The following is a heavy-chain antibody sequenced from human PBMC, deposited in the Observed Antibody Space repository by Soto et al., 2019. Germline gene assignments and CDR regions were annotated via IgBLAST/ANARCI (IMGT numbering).Heavy chain of an antibody. V-gene: IGHV3-30-3*01. D-gene: IGHD3-16*02. Sequence: QVQLVESGGGVVQPGRSLRLSCAASGFTFSSYAIHWVRQAPGKGLEWVAVISYDGSNKYYADSVKGRFTISRDNSKNTLYLQMNSLRAEDTAVYYCARDLVRGPITFGGVIVDYYYYGMDVWGQGTTVTVSS. CDR3: ARDLVRGPITFGGVIVDYYYYGMDV. J-gene: IGHJ6*02. CDR1: GFTFSSYA. CDR2: ISYDGSNK.